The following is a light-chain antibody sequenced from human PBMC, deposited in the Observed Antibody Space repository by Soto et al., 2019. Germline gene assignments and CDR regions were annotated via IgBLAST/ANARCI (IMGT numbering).Light chain of an antibody. V-gene: IGKV1-5*03. CDR3: QQYNSYSPPLT. J-gene: IGKJ4*01. Sequence: DIQMTQSPSTLSASVVDRVTITFRASQSISSWLAWYQQKPGKAPKLLIYKASSLESGVPSRFSGSGSGTEFTLTISSLQPDDFATYYCQQYNSYSPPLTFGGGTKVDI. CDR1: QSISSW. CDR2: KAS.